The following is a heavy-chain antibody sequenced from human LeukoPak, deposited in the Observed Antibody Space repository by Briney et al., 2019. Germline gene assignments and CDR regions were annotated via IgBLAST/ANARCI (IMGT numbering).Heavy chain of an antibody. V-gene: IGHV4-59*01. CDR1: GGSISSYY. Sequence: SETLSLTCTVSGGSISSYYWSWIRQPPGKGLEWIGYVYYSGSTNYNPSLKSRVTISVDTSKNQFSLKLSSVTAADTAVYYCARDLRYDSSGWAFDYWGQGTLVTVSS. D-gene: IGHD3-22*01. J-gene: IGHJ4*02. CDR3: ARDLRYDSSGWAFDY. CDR2: VYYSGST.